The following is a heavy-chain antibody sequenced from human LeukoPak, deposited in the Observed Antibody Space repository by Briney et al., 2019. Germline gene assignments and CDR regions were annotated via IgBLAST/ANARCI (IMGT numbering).Heavy chain of an antibody. D-gene: IGHD2-21*02. Sequence: ASVKVSCKASGYTFTGYYIHWVRQAPGQGPEWMGWINPNSGGTKYAQNFQGRVTVTRDTSISTAYMELSSLTSDDTAVYYCARERIVVVTLSDAVDIWGQGTMVTVSS. CDR1: GYTFTGYY. CDR3: ARERIVVVTLSDAVDI. V-gene: IGHV1-2*02. CDR2: INPNSGGT. J-gene: IGHJ3*02.